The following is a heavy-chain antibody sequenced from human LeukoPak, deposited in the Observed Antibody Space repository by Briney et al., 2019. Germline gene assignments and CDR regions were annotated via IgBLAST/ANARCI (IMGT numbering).Heavy chain of an antibody. D-gene: IGHD4-17*01. J-gene: IGHJ5*02. CDR3: ARDMDYGDPNWFDPDP. CDR1: GFTFSSYG. Sequence: GGSLRLSCAASGFTFSSYGMHWVRQAPGKGLEWVAVISYDGSNKYYADSVKGRFTISRDNSKNTLYLQMNSLRAEDTAVYYCARDMDYGDPNWFDPDPWGQGTLVTVSS. V-gene: IGHV3-30*03. CDR2: ISYDGSNK.